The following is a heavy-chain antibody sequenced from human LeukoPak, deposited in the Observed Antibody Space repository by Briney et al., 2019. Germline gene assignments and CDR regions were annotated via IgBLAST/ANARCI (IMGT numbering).Heavy chain of an antibody. J-gene: IGHJ3*02. CDR3: ADAFDI. CDR2: ISYDGSNK. Sequence: GGSLRLSCAASGFTFSSYGMHWVRQAPGKGLEWVAVISYDGSNKYYADSVKGRFTTSRDNSKNTLYLQMNSLRAEDTAVYYCADAFDIWGQGTMVTVSS. CDR1: GFTFSSYG. V-gene: IGHV3-30*03.